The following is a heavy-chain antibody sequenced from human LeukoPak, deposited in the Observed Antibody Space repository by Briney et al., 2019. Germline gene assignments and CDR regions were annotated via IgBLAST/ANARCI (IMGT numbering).Heavy chain of an antibody. Sequence: GRSLRLSCAASGFTFSSYWMHWVRQAPGKGLVWVSRINSDGSSTSYADSVKGRFTISRDNAKNTLYLQMNSLRAEDTAVYYCARGYSSSSGAFDIWGQGTMVAVSS. CDR1: GFTFSSYW. J-gene: IGHJ3*02. V-gene: IGHV3-74*01. CDR2: INSDGSST. CDR3: ARGYSSSSGAFDI. D-gene: IGHD6-6*01.